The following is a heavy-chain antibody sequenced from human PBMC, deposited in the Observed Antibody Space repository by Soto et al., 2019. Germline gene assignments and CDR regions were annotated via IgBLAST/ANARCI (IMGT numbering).Heavy chain of an antibody. CDR2: IWYDGSNK. Sequence: GGSLRLSCAASGFTFSSYGMHWVRQAPGKGLEWVAVIWYDGSNKYYADSVKGRFTISRDNSKNTLYLQMNSLRAEDTAVYYCARELVYYDSSGYYGYWGQGTLVTVSS. CDR1: GFTFSSYG. J-gene: IGHJ4*02. CDR3: ARELVYYDSSGYYGY. D-gene: IGHD3-22*01. V-gene: IGHV3-33*01.